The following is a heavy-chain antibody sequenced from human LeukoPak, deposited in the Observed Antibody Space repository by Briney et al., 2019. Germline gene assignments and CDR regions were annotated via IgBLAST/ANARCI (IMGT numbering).Heavy chain of an antibody. D-gene: IGHD2-15*01. V-gene: IGHV3-21*01. CDR1: GFTFSSYS. J-gene: IGHJ4*02. CDR3: ARDYIVVVVAAGFDY. CDR2: ISSRSNYI. Sequence: NPGGSLRLSCAASGFTFSSYSMNWVRQAPGKGLEWVSSISSRSNYIYYADSVKGRFTISRDNAKNSLYLQMDSLRDEDTAVYYCARDYIVVVVAAGFDYWGQGTLVTVSS.